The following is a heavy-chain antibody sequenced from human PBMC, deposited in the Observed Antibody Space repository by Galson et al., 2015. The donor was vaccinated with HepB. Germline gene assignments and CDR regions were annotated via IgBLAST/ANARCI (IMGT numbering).Heavy chain of an antibody. V-gene: IGHV3-23*01. CDR3: AKDGSNDYYYYGMDV. J-gene: IGHJ6*02. Sequence: SLRLSCAASGFTFSRYAMHWVRQAPGKGLEWVSGISGSGGSTYYADSVKGRFTISRDNSKNTLYLQMNSLRAEDTAVYYYAKDGSNDYYYYGMDVWGLGTTVTVS. D-gene: IGHD1-1*01. CDR1: GFTFSRYA. CDR2: ISGSGGST.